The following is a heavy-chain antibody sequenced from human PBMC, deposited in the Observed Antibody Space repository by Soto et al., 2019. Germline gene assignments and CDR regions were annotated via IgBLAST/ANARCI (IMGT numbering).Heavy chain of an antibody. CDR1: GFTFSSYA. Sequence: PGGSLSLSCAASGFTFSSYAMSWVRQAPGKGLEWVSAISGSGGSTYYADSVKGRFTISRDNSKNTLHLQMNSLRAEDTAVYYCAKEWTGFTNVPLNWFDPWGQGTLVTVSS. J-gene: IGHJ5*02. CDR3: AKEWTGFTNVPLNWFDP. V-gene: IGHV3-23*01. CDR2: ISGSGGST. D-gene: IGHD3-9*01.